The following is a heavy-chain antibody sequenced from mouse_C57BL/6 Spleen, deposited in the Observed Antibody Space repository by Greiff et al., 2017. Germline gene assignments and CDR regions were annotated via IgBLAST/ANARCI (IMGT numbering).Heavy chain of an antibody. CDR2: IYPGDGDT. J-gene: IGHJ1*03. Sequence: QVQLKESGPELVKPGASVKISCKASGYAFSSSWMNWVKQRPGKGLEWIGRIYPGDGDTNYNGKFKGKATLTADKSSSTAYMQLSSLTSEDSAVYFCAFYYGSSHFDVWGTGTTVTVSS. CDR3: AFYYGSSHFDV. V-gene: IGHV1-82*01. D-gene: IGHD1-1*01. CDR1: GYAFSSSW.